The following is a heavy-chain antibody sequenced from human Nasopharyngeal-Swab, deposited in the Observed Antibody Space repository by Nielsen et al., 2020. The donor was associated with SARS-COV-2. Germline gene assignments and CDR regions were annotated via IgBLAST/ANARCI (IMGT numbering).Heavy chain of an antibody. CDR1: GFTFSSYA. CDR2: ISGSGGST. Sequence: GGSLRLSCAASGFTFSSYAMSWVRQAPGKGLEWVSAISGSGGSTYYADSVKGRFTISRDNSKNTLYLQMNSLRSDDTAMYYCATERVTGTVIYAFAFWGQGTMVTVSS. V-gene: IGHV3-23*01. D-gene: IGHD4-11*01. J-gene: IGHJ3*01. CDR3: ATERVTGTVIYAFAF.